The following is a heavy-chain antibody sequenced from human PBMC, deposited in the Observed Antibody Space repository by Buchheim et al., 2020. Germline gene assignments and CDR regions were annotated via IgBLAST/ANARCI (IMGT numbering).Heavy chain of an antibody. D-gene: IGHD2-15*01. CDR1: GFTFSSYG. CDR3: AKDFFWRATVYYFDY. CDR2: ISYDGSNK. Sequence: QVQLVESGGGVVQPGRSLRLSCAASGFTFSSYGMHWVRQAPGKGLEWVAVISYDGSNKYYADSVTGRFTISRDNSKNTLFLQMNSLRAEDTAVYYCAKDFFWRATVYYFDYWGQGAL. V-gene: IGHV3-30*18. J-gene: IGHJ4*02.